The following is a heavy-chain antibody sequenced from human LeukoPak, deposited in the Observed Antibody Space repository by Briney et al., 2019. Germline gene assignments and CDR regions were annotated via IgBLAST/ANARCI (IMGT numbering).Heavy chain of an antibody. Sequence: PGGSLRLSCVASGFTFSSYAMSWVRQAPGKGLEWVSAISGSGGSTYYADSVKGRFTISRDNSKNTLYLQMNSLRAEDTAVYYCAKDGHYDFWSGSPNMDVWGKGTTVTVSS. J-gene: IGHJ6*03. CDR3: AKDGHYDFWSGSPNMDV. CDR1: GFTFSSYA. V-gene: IGHV3-23*01. CDR2: ISGSGGST. D-gene: IGHD3-3*01.